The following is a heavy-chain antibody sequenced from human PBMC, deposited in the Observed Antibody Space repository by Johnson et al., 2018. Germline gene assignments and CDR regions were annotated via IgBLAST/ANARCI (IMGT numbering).Heavy chain of an antibody. J-gene: IGHJ3*02. Sequence: VQLVESGGGLVQPGGSLRLSCAASGFTFSSYDMHWVRQDTGKGLEWVSAIGTAGDTSYPGSVKGRFTISREIAKNSLYLQMNSLRAGDTAVYYCARSGGGSGYYHDAFDIWGQGTMVTVSS. V-gene: IGHV3-13*01. D-gene: IGHD3-22*01. CDR1: GFTFSSYD. CDR2: IGTAGDT. CDR3: ARSGGGSGYYHDAFDI.